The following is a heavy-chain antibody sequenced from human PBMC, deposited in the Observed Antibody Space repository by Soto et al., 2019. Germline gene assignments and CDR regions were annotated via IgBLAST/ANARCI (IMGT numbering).Heavy chain of an antibody. V-gene: IGHV4-31*03. CDR1: GGSISSGGYY. CDR2: IYYSGST. CDR3: ARDRRGHFERWFDP. Sequence: QVQLQESGPGLVKPSQTLSLTCTVSGGSISSGGYYWSWIRQHPGKGLEWIGYIYYSGSTYYNPSLKSRVNISVDTSKIHFSLKLSSVTAADTAVYYCARDRRGHFERWFDPWGQGTLVTVSS. J-gene: IGHJ5*02.